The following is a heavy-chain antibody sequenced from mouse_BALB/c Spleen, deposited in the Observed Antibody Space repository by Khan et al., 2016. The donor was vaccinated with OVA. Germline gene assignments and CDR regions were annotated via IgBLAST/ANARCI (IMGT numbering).Heavy chain of an antibody. CDR3: ARKDYYDYDPFPY. J-gene: IGHJ3*01. Sequence: EVQLQVSGPGLVKPSQSLSLTCTVTGYSITSEYAWNWIRQFPGNKLEWMGYINYSGNTSFNPSLKSRTSITRDTSKNQFFLQLNSGTTEDTATYYCARKDYYDYDPFPYWGQGTLVTVSA. CDR2: INYSGNT. CDR1: GYSITSEYA. V-gene: IGHV3-2*02. D-gene: IGHD2-4*01.